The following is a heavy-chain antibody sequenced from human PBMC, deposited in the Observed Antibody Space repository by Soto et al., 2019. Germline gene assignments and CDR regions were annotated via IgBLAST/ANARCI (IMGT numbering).Heavy chain of an antibody. CDR3: ARGQLPAATTYFDF. D-gene: IGHD2-15*01. CDR1: GFTFSSYA. Sequence: GGSLRLSCAASGFTFSSYAIHWVRQAPGKGLEWVAIIWFDGSNKYYADSVKGRFSISGDNSKNTLFLQMDSLRAEDTAVYYCARGQLPAATTYFDFWGQGTLVTVSS. J-gene: IGHJ4*02. V-gene: IGHV3-33*01. CDR2: IWFDGSNK.